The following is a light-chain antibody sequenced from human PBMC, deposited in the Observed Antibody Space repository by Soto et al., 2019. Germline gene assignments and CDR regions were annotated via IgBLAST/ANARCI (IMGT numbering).Light chain of an antibody. V-gene: IGKV3-15*01. J-gene: IGKJ1*01. CDR3: KKYNSAPWT. CDR2: GVS. CDR1: QSISDT. Sequence: EIVMTQSPATLSVSPGGRATLSCRASQSISDTLAWYQQKPGQAPRLLIYGVSTRATGIPARFSGSGSGTEFNLTISRLKSEDIAVYYCKKYNSAPWTFGQGTKVDIK.